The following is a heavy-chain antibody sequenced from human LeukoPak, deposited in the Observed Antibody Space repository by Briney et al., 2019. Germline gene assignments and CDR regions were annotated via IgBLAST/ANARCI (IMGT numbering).Heavy chain of an antibody. J-gene: IGHJ5*02. CDR2: IYPGDPDT. D-gene: IGHD6-19*01. CDR1: GYSFTSYW. CDR3: ARRSSGWTLGVWFDP. Sequence: NHGESLKISCKGSGYSFTSYWIGWVRQMPGKGLEWMGIIYPGDPDTRYSPSFQGQVTISADKSISTAYLQWSSLKASDTAMYYCARRSSGWTLGVWFDPWGQGTLVTVSS. V-gene: IGHV5-51*01.